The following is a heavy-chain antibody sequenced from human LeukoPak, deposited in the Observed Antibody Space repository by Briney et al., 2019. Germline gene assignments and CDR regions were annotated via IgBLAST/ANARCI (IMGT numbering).Heavy chain of an antibody. CDR2: MKEDGSEK. V-gene: IGHV3-7*01. Sequence: GGSLRLSCAASGFTFSSYWMSWVRQAPGKGLEWVANMKEDGSEKYYVESVKGRFTVSRDNAKNSLFLQMNSLRAEDTAVYYCEKPLEGDRSGYRMADYWGQGTLVTVSS. CDR1: GFTFSSYW. D-gene: IGHD3-22*01. J-gene: IGHJ4*02. CDR3: EKPLEGDRSGYRMADY.